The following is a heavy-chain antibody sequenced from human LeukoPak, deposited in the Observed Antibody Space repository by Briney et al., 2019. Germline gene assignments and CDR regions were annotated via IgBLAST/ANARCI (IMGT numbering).Heavy chain of an antibody. J-gene: IGHJ6*02. Sequence: GGSLRLSCAASGFTVSSKYMSWVRQAPGKGLDWVSVIYSGGSTYYADSVKGRFTISRDTSKNVMYLQMNSLRAEDTALYHCARGIAAAGPYYYYGMDVWGQGTTVTVSS. D-gene: IGHD6-13*01. CDR2: IYSGGST. CDR3: ARGIAAAGPYYYYGMDV. V-gene: IGHV3-66*01. CDR1: GFTVSSKY.